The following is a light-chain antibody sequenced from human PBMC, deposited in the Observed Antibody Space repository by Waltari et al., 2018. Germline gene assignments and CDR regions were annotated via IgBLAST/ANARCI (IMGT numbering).Light chain of an antibody. Sequence: EIVLTQSPGTLSLSPGARATLSCRARQSVSRTLAWYQQKPGQAPSLLIYGASIRATGIPDRFSGSGSGTDFSLTISRLEPEDFAVYYCQHYVRLPVTFGQGTKVEIK. V-gene: IGKV3-20*01. CDR1: QSVSRT. CDR2: GAS. J-gene: IGKJ1*01. CDR3: QHYVRLPVT.